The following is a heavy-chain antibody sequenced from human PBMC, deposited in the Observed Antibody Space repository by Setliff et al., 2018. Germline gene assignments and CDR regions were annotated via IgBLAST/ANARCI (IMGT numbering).Heavy chain of an antibody. CDR2: VDFSGKT. J-gene: IGHJ4*02. CDR1: GASTNSGDYY. V-gene: IGHV4-30-4*08. Sequence: SETLSLTCTVSGASTNSGDYYWSWIRQRPGKALEYIGYVDFSGKTDYDPSLKSRLTMSFDTSKNQFSLRLRSVSAADTAVYFCARRYFDSGSYFYFDYWGQGTLVTVSS. CDR3: ARRYFDSGSYFYFDY. D-gene: IGHD3-10*01.